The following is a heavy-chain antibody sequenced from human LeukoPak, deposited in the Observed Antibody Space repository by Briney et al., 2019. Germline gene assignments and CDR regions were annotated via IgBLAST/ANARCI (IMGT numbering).Heavy chain of an antibody. CDR1: GLTFGSFA. D-gene: IGHD5-18*01. V-gene: IGHV3-23*01. J-gene: IGHJ4*02. Sequence: GGSLRLSCEASGLTFGSFAMYWVRQAPGKGLDWIAGIFGSGGSPHYADSVKGRFTISRDNSKNTVYLQINSLRAEDTAVYYCGKTTAGYSSGQKPAWPVDYWGQGTLVTVSS. CDR2: IFGSGGSP. CDR3: GKTTAGYSSGQKPAWPVDY.